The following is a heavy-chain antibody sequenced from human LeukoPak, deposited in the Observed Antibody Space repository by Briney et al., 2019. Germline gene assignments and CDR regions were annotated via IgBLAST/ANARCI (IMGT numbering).Heavy chain of an antibody. CDR1: GFTFSSYW. D-gene: IGHD1-7*01. Sequence: PGGSLRLSCAASGFTFSSYWMSRVRQAPGKGLEWVANIKQDGSEKYYVDSVKGRFTISRDNAKNSLYLQMNSLRAEDTAVYYCARDGNYLEYDYWGQGTLVTVSS. V-gene: IGHV3-7*01. CDR3: ARDGNYLEYDY. J-gene: IGHJ4*02. CDR2: IKQDGSEK.